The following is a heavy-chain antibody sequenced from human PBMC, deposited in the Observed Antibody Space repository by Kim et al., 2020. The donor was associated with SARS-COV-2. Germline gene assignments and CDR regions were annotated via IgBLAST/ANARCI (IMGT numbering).Heavy chain of an antibody. V-gene: IGHV3-73*01. D-gene: IGHD3-10*01. Sequence: YAASVKGRFIISRDDSKSTAYLQMNSLKTEDTAVYYCVRGLIVLSEQPVHWGPGTLVTVSS. J-gene: IGHJ1*01. CDR3: VRGLIVLSEQPVH.